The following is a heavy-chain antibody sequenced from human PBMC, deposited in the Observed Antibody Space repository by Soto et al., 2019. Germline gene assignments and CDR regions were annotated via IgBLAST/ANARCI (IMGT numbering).Heavy chain of an antibody. V-gene: IGHV3-23*01. D-gene: IGHD3-22*01. CDR1: GFTFSAYA. CDR2: ISGSAGAT. CDR3: ARDLYDSSGYDY. Sequence: GGSLRLSCAASGFTFSAYAMTWVRQAPGKGLEWVSVISGSAGATYYADSVKGRFTISRDNSKNTLYLQMNSLRAEDTAVYYCARDLYDSSGYDYWGQGTPVTVSS. J-gene: IGHJ4*02.